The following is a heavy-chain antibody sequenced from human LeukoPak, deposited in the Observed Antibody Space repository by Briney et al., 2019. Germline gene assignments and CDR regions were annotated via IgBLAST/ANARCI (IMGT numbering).Heavy chain of an antibody. CDR2: IYYSGST. Sequence: PSETLSLTCTVSGGSISSSSYYWGWVRQPPGKGLEWIGSIYYSGSTYYNPSLKSRVTISVDTSKNQFSLKLSSVTAADTAVYYCATGSPQNPWGRGTLVTVSS. J-gene: IGHJ5*02. CDR1: GGSISSSSYY. V-gene: IGHV4-39*01. CDR3: ATGSPQNP. D-gene: IGHD1-14*01.